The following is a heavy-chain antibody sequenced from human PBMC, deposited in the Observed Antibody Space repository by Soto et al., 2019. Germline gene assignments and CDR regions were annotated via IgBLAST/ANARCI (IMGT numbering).Heavy chain of an antibody. Sequence: EVQLLESGGGLVQPGGSLRLSCAASGFTFSSYAMSWVRQAPGKGLEWVSAISGSGGSTYYADSVKGRFTISRDNSKNTLYLQMSSLRAEDTAVYYCAKDLSVSTSGDYRVGAFDIWGQGTMVTVSS. J-gene: IGHJ3*02. D-gene: IGHD4-17*01. CDR1: GFTFSSYA. CDR3: AKDLSVSTSGDYRVGAFDI. CDR2: ISGSGGST. V-gene: IGHV3-23*01.